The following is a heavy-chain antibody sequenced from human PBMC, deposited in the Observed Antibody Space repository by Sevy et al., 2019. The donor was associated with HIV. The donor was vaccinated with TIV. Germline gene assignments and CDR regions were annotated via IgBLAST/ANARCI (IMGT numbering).Heavy chain of an antibody. Sequence: SETLSLTCSVSDDSIDSYYWSWIRQPPGKGLEWIGYIYNTIGRTSYNPSLTSRVTISVDTSKNHFSMKLTALTAADTAIYYCARGAVVIGTAATPVSDFWGLGSLVTVSS. V-gene: IGHV4-4*08. CDR2: IYNTIGRT. CDR1: DDSIDSYY. CDR3: ARGAVVIGTAATPVSDF. D-gene: IGHD2-2*01. J-gene: IGHJ4*02.